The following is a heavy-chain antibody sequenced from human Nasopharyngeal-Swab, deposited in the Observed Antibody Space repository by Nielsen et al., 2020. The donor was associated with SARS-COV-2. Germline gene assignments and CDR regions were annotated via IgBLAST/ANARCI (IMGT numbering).Heavy chain of an antibody. J-gene: IGHJ6*02. CDR3: ARISSYCSSTSCYVYYYYYGMDV. V-gene: IGHV2-26*01. CDR1: GCSLSNARMG. CDR2: NFSNDEK. D-gene: IGHD2-2*01. Sequence: SGPTLVKPAEALTLTCTVSGCSLSNARMGVGWIRQPPGKALEWLSHNFSNDEKSYSTSLKSGLTISKDTSKSQVVLTMTNMDPVDTATYYCARISSYCSSTSCYVYYYYYGMDVWGQGTPVTVSS.